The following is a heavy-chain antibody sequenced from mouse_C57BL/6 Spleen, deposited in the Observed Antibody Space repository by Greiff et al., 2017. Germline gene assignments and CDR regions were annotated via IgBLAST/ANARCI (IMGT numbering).Heavy chain of an antibody. D-gene: IGHD2-3*01. CDR3: VRQDGYYFDY. J-gene: IGHJ2*01. CDR1: GFSFNTYA. V-gene: IGHV10-1*01. Sequence: EVKLMESGGGLVQPKGSLKLSCAASGFSFNTYAMNWVRQAPGKGLEWVARIRSKSNNYATYYADSVKDRFTISRDDSESMLYLQMNNLKTEDTAMYYCVRQDGYYFDYGGQGTTLTVSS. CDR2: IRSKSNNYAT.